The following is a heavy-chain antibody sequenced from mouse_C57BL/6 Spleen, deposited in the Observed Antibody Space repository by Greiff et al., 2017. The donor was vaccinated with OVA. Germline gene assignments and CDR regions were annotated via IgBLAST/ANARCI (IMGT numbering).Heavy chain of an antibody. CDR2: INPSSGYT. Sequence: LQESGAELAKPGASVKLSCKASGYTFTSYWMHWVKQRPGQGLEWIGYINPSSGYTKYNQKFKDKATLPADKSSSTAYIQLSSMTYEVSAVYYCARSLLREAYWGQGTLVTVSA. CDR1: GYTFTSYW. V-gene: IGHV1-7*01. D-gene: IGHD1-1*01. CDR3: ARSLLREAY. J-gene: IGHJ3*01.